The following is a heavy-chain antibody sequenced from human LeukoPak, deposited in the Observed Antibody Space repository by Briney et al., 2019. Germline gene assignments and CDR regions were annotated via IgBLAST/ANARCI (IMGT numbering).Heavy chain of an antibody. V-gene: IGHV4-39*01. CDR3: ARGVTMIVVVIHDWYFDL. CDR2: IYDSGST. J-gene: IGHJ2*01. D-gene: IGHD3-22*01. Sequence: EPSETLSLTCTVSGGSIRSSYYYWGWIRQPPGKGLEWIGSIYDSGSTYYNPSLKSRVTISVDTSKNQFSLKLNSVTAADTAVYYCARGVTMIVVVIHDWYFDLWGRGALVTVSS. CDR1: GGSIRSSYYY.